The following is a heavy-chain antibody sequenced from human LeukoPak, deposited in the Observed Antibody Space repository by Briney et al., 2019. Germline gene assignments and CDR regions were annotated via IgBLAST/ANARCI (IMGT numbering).Heavy chain of an antibody. Sequence: ASVKVSCKASGYTFTSYDINWVRQATGQGLEWMGWMNPNSGNTGYAQKFQGRVTMTRNTSISTAYMEPSSLRSEDTAVYYCARSGVVVPAAMNYYYGMDVWGQGTTVTVSS. D-gene: IGHD2-2*01. CDR2: MNPNSGNT. J-gene: IGHJ6*02. V-gene: IGHV1-8*01. CDR1: GYTFTSYD. CDR3: ARSGVVVPAAMNYYYGMDV.